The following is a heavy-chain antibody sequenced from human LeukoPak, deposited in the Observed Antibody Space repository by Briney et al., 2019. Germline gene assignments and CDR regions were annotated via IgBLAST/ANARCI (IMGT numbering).Heavy chain of an antibody. D-gene: IGHD3-3*01. V-gene: IGHV3-9*01. CDR1: GFGFDDYA. CDR3: AKDAGYDCCGGFYMDV. CDR2: IGWNSRNV. Sequence: PGRSLRLSCAASGFGFDDYAMHWVRQAPGKGLEWVSSIGWNSRNVAYADSVKGRFIISRDNAKNSLYLQMNSLRVEDTALYYCAKDAGYDCCGGFYMDVWGKGTTVTVSS. J-gene: IGHJ6*03.